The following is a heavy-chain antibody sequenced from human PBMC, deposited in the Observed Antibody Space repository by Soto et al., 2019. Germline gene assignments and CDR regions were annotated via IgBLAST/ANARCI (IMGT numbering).Heavy chain of an antibody. CDR1: GFTFSHYA. CDR2: MSYDGSNE. Sequence: QVQLVESGGGVVQPGRSLRLSCAASGFTFSHYAIHWDRQAPGKGLEWVALMSYDGSNEYYADSVKGRFTISRDNSKNTLYPQMTSLRAEDTAVYYWAKDGSHNFDYWGQGALITVSS. V-gene: IGHV3-30*18. J-gene: IGHJ4*02. CDR3: AKDGSHNFDY. D-gene: IGHD1-26*01.